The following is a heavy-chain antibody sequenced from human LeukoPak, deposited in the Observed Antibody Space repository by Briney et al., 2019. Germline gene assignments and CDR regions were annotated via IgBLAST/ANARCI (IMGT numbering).Heavy chain of an antibody. CDR2: ISAYNGNT. Sequence: ASVKVSCKASGYTFTNYGISWLRQAPGQGLEWMGWISAYNGNTNYAQNLQGRVTMTTDTSTTTAYMELRSLRSDDTAVYYCARAKLGYCSGGSCRGDAFDIWGQGTMVSVSS. J-gene: IGHJ3*02. CDR3: ARAKLGYCSGGSCRGDAFDI. V-gene: IGHV1-18*01. CDR1: GYTFTNYG. D-gene: IGHD2-15*01.